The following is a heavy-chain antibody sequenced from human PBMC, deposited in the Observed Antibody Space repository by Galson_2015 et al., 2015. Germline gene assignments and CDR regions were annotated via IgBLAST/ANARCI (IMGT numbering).Heavy chain of an antibody. Sequence: SLRLSCAASGFTFSSYAMHWVRQAPGKGLEWVAVISYDGSNKYYADSVKGRFTISRDNSKNTLYLQMNSRRAEDTAVYYCARDLSQVVPAATYYYYYGMDVWGQGTTVTVSS. D-gene: IGHD2-2*01. V-gene: IGHV3-30-3*01. J-gene: IGHJ6*02. CDR1: GFTFSSYA. CDR2: ISYDGSNK. CDR3: ARDLSQVVPAATYYYYYGMDV.